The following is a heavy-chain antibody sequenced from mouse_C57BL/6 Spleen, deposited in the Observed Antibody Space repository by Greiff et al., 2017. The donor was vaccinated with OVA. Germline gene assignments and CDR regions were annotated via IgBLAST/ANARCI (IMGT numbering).Heavy chain of an antibody. J-gene: IGHJ4*01. Sequence: VQLVESGAELVRPGASVKLSCKASGYTFTDYYINWVKQRPGQGLEWIARIYPGSGNTYYNEKFKGKATLTAEKSSSTAYMQRSSLTSEDAAVYFCASEGLYYAMDYWGQGTSVTVSS. CDR1: GYTFTDYY. CDR2: IYPGSGNT. V-gene: IGHV1-76*01. CDR3: ASEGLYYAMDY.